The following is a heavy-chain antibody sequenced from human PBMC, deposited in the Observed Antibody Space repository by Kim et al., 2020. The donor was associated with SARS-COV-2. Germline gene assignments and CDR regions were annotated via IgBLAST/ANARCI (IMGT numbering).Heavy chain of an antibody. D-gene: IGHD2-21*02. CDR2: ISSSGSTI. CDR1: GFTFSSYE. V-gene: IGHV3-48*03. CDR3: ASVYCGGDPDLPFDY. J-gene: IGHJ4*02. Sequence: GGSLRLSCAASGFTFSSYEMNWVRQAPGKGLEWVSYISSSGSTIYYADSVKGRFTISRDNAKNSLYLQMNSLRAEDTAVYYCASVYCGGDPDLPFDYWGQGTLVTVSS.